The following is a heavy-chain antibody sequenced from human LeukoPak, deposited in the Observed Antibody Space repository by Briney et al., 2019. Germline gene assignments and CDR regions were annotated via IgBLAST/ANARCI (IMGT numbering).Heavy chain of an antibody. J-gene: IGHJ6*02. Sequence: PSETLSLTCTVSGGSISSYFWSWVRQPPGKGLEWIGDIFYSGSTNYNPSLKSRVTISIDTSKNQFSLKLSSVTAADTAVYYCARNPRSGYFPHYHYYGMDVWGQGTTVTVSS. CDR1: GGSISSYF. CDR3: ARNPRSGYFPHYHYYGMDV. CDR2: IFYSGST. V-gene: IGHV4-59*01. D-gene: IGHD3-3*01.